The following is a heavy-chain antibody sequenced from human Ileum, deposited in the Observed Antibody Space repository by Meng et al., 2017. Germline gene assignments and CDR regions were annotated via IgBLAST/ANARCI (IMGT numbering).Heavy chain of an antibody. J-gene: IGHJ4*02. D-gene: IGHD1-26*01. Sequence: ASVKVSCKASGYTFTGYYMHWVRQAPGQGLEWMGRINPDSGGTDYTQKFQGRVTMTRDTSISTAYMELSRLRSDDTAVYYCESPLRPYSGSYLPFDYWGQGTLVTVSS. CDR1: GYTFTGYY. CDR2: INPDSGGT. V-gene: IGHV1-2*06. CDR3: ESPLRPYSGSYLPFDY.